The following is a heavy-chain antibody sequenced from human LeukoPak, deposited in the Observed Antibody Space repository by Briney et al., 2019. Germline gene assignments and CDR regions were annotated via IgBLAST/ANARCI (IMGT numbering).Heavy chain of an antibody. CDR2: INTDGSST. CDR1: GFTFSSYW. V-gene: IGHV3-74*01. Sequence: GGSLRLSCAASGFTFSSYWMHWVRQAPGKGLVWVSRINTDGSSTSYADSVKGRFTISRDNAKNSLYLQMNSLRAEDTALYYCTKDNFPGYVAGGDYFDYWGQGTLVTVSS. CDR3: TKDNFPGYVAGGDYFDY. J-gene: IGHJ4*02. D-gene: IGHD5-12*01.